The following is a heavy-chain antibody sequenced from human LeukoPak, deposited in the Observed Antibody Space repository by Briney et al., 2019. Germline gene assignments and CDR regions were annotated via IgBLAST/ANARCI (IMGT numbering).Heavy chain of an antibody. V-gene: IGHV3-30*02. Sequence: GGSLRLSCAASGFTFSSYGMHWVRQAPGKGLEWVAFIRYDGSNKYYADSVKGRFTISRDNSKKTLYLQMNSLRAEDTAVYYCAKDKIAAAGTCFDYWGQGGLVTVSS. CDR2: IRYDGSNK. CDR3: AKDKIAAAGTCFDY. D-gene: IGHD6-13*01. CDR1: GFTFSSYG. J-gene: IGHJ4*02.